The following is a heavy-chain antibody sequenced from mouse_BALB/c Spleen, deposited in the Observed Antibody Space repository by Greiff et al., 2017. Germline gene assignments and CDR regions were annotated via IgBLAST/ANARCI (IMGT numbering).Heavy chain of an antibody. D-gene: IGHD4-1*01. CDR3: ARSRGNWVPYAMDY. CDR1: GYSITSDYA. V-gene: IGHV3-2*02. J-gene: IGHJ4*01. CDR2: ISYSGST. Sequence: EVQLQQSGPGLVKPSQSLSLTCTVTGYSITSDYAWNWIRQFPGNKLEWMGYISYSGSTSYNPSLKSRISITRDTSKNQFFLQLNSVTTEDTATYYCARSRGNWVPYAMDYWGQGTSVTVSS.